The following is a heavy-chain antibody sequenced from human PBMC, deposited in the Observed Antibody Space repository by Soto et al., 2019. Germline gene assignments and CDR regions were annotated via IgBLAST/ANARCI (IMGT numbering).Heavy chain of an antibody. CDR1: GYTFTRYA. V-gene: IGHV1-3*04. CDR2: INTGNAKT. Sequence: GASVKVSCKASGYTFTRYALHWVRQAPGQRLEWMGWINTGNAKTKYSEEFQGRVTITRDTSASTAYMELSSLRSEDTAVYYCARGEDVWGQGTTVTVSS. J-gene: IGHJ6*02. CDR3: ARGEDV.